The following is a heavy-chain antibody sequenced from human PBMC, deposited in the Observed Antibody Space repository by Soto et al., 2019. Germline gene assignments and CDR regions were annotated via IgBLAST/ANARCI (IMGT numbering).Heavy chain of an antibody. Sequence: EVQLVESGGGLVQPGGSLRLSCAASGSSFSYYWMHWVRQAPGKGLVWVSRIKTDGSSSSYADSVKGRFTISRDNTKNTLYLEVNSLRVEDTAVYYCARAGEGFDYWGQGTLVTVSS. V-gene: IGHV3-74*01. CDR2: IKTDGSSS. D-gene: IGHD2-21*01. CDR3: ARAGEGFDY. CDR1: GSSFSYYW. J-gene: IGHJ4*02.